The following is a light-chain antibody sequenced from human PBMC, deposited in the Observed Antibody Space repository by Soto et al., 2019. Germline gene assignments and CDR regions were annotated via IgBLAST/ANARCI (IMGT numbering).Light chain of an antibody. Sequence: QSALTQPASVSGSPGQSITISCTGTSSDVGGYNYVSWYQQHPGKAPKLMIYEVSNRPSGVSNRFSGSKSGNTASLIISGLQAEDEADYYCSSYTSSSTLVFGPGTTVTVL. CDR2: EVS. CDR3: SSYTSSSTLV. V-gene: IGLV2-14*01. J-gene: IGLJ1*01. CDR1: SSDVGGYNY.